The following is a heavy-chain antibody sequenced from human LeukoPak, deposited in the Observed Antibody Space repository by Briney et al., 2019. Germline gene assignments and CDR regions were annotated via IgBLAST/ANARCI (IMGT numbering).Heavy chain of an antibody. Sequence: GGSLRLSCVASGFPFSGYDMNWVRQAPGKGLECVSYISSGGSTIYYADSVKGRFTISRDNAKNSLYLQMNSLRAEDTAVYYCASYNWNDGIDAFDIWGQGTMVTVSS. CDR2: ISSGGSTI. CDR3: ASYNWNDGIDAFDI. D-gene: IGHD1-1*01. V-gene: IGHV3-48*03. CDR1: GFPFSGYD. J-gene: IGHJ3*02.